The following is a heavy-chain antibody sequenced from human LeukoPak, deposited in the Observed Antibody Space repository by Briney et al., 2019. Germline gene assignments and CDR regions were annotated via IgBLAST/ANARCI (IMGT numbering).Heavy chain of an antibody. V-gene: IGHV3-21*01. J-gene: IGHJ4*02. CDR1: GFTFSSYS. D-gene: IGHD3-22*01. CDR2: ISSSSSYI. CDR3: ARDGHYYDSSGYLDY. Sequence: GGSLRLSCAASGFTFSSYSMNWVRQAPGKGLEWVSSISSSSSYIYYADSVKGRFTISRDNAKNSLYLQMNSLRAEDTAVYYCARDGHYYDSSGYLDYWSQGTLVTVSS.